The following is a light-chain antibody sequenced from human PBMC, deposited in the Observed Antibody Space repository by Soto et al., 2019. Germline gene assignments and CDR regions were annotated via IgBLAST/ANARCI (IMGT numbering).Light chain of an antibody. CDR1: QTISNW. J-gene: IGKJ2*01. CDR2: DAS. V-gene: IGKV1-5*01. CDR3: QPYSNYPYT. Sequence: DIQMTQSPSTLSASVGDRVTITCRASQTISNWLAWYQQEPGKAPKLLIYDASSLRSGVPSRFSGSGFATDFTLNISSLQPDDFATYYCQPYSNYPYTFGQGTKMEIK.